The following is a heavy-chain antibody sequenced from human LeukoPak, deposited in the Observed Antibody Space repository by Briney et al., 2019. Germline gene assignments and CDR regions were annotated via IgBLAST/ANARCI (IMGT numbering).Heavy chain of an antibody. J-gene: IGHJ4*02. CDR3: ARSLTTLTYEGY. Sequence: GGSLRLSCAASGFTFSSYMMNWVRQAPGKGLEWVSSINSGSTYTYYTESVKGRFTVSRDNAKNSLFLQMNSPRAEDTAIYYCARSLTTLTYEGYWGQGTLVTVSP. CDR1: GFTFSSYM. D-gene: IGHD1-1*01. V-gene: IGHV3-21*01. CDR2: INSGSTYT.